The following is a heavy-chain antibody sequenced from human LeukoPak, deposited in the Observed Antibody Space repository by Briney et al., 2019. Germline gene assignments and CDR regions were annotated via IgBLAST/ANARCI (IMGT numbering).Heavy chain of an antibody. D-gene: IGHD2-15*01. V-gene: IGHV1-69*06. CDR1: GGTFSSYA. CDR2: IIPIFGTA. J-gene: IGHJ4*02. Sequence: ASVKVSCKASGGTFSSYAISWVRQAPGQGLEWMGGIIPIFGTANYAQRFQGRVTITADKSTSTAYMELSSLRSEDTAVYYCATDGCSGGIQGCAFGYWGQGTLVTVSS. CDR3: ATDGCSGGIQGCAFGY.